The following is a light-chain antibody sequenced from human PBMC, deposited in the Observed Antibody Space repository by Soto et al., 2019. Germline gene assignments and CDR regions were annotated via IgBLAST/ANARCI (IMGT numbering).Light chain of an antibody. CDR1: RSDVGGSNS. J-gene: IGLJ2*01. CDR2: DVR. V-gene: IGLV2-14*01. Sequence: QSALTQPASVSGSPGQSITISCTETRSDVGGSNSVSWYQQRPGNAPRLIIYDVRHRPSGVSTRFSGSKSGNTASLTISGLQAEHESTYYCASYTHGRTVVFGGGTKLTVL. CDR3: ASYTHGRTVV.